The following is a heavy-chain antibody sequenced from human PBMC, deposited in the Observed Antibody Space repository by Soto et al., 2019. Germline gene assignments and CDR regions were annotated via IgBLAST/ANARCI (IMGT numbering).Heavy chain of an antibody. CDR1: CGSISSVGYC. Sequence: SETLSLPCTVSCGSISSVGYCCSWIRQPPGKGLEWIGYIYHSGSTYYNPSLKSRVTISVDRSKNQFSLKLSSVTAADTAVYYCARDYSHYDFWSGYYKTPWFDPWGQGTLVTVSS. CDR3: ARDYSHYDFWSGYYKTPWFDP. J-gene: IGHJ5*02. D-gene: IGHD3-3*01. CDR2: IYHSGST. V-gene: IGHV4-30-2*01.